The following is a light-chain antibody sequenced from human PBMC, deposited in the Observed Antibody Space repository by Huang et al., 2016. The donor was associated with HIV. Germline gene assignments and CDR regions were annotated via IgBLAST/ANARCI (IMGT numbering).Light chain of an antibody. Sequence: EIVMTQSPATLSVSPGERATLSCRTSQSVRSDLAWYQQKPGQAPRLLIYGASTRAAGIPARFSGSGSGTDFTLTFSSLQSEDFAAYYCHQYNDWPPTFGQGTKVEIK. CDR2: GAS. V-gene: IGKV3-15*01. J-gene: IGKJ1*01. CDR1: QSVRSD. CDR3: HQYNDWPPT.